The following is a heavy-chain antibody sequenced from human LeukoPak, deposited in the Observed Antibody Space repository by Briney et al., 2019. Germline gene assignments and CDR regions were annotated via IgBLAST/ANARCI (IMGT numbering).Heavy chain of an antibody. Sequence: GGSQRLSCITSGFTFDNYEMNWVRQAPGKGLEWVGRIKSKTDGGTTDYAAPVKGRFTISRDDSKNTLYLQMNSLKTEDTAVYYCTTDPSYCTNGVCYLQSDYWGQGTLVTVSS. J-gene: IGHJ4*02. CDR2: IKSKTDGGTT. D-gene: IGHD2-8*01. CDR1: GFTFDNYE. CDR3: TTDPSYCTNGVCYLQSDY. V-gene: IGHV3-15*01.